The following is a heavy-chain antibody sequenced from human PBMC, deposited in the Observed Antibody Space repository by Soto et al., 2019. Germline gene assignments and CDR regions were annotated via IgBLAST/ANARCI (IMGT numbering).Heavy chain of an antibody. V-gene: IGHV5-51*01. CDR2: ILPADSDT. J-gene: IGHJ4*02. Sequence: GESLKISCKTSGYSFPNYWIAWVRQMPGKGLEWMRIILPADSDTRYSPSFQGQVTISADRSIDTAYLQWSSLKASDTVMYYCARQGGDYLPYDYWGQGTLVTVSS. CDR3: ARQGGDYLPYDY. D-gene: IGHD4-17*01. CDR1: GYSFPNYW.